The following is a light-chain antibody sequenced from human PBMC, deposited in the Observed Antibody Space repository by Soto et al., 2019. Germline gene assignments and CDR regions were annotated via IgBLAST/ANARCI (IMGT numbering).Light chain of an antibody. CDR3: SAYAGNNNPVI. V-gene: IGLV2-8*01. CDR1: SSDVGGHNF. Sequence: QSALTQPPSASGSPEQSVTISCTGTSSDVGGHNFVSWYQQHPGKAPKFLIYEVTKRPSGVPDRFSGSKSGITASLTVSGLQADDEAYYYCSAYAGNNNPVIFGGGTKVTVL. CDR2: EVT. J-gene: IGLJ2*01.